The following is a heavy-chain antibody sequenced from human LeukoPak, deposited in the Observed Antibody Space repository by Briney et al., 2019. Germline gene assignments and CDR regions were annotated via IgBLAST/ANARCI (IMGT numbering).Heavy chain of an antibody. CDR1: GFTFSNYW. CDR3: ATGKYCGDSFFPAHY. Sequence: GGSLRLSCAASGFTFSNYWMHWVRQAPGRGLVWVSRINSDGSSTSYADSVKGRFTISRDNAKNTLYLQMNSLRAEDTAVYYCATGKYCGDSFFPAHYWGQGTLVTVSS. V-gene: IGHV3-74*01. J-gene: IGHJ4*02. CDR2: INSDGSST. D-gene: IGHD4-17*01.